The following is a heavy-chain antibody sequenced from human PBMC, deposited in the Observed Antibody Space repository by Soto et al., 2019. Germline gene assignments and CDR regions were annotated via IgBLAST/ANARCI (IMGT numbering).Heavy chain of an antibody. CDR2: ISYDGTDE. CDR1: GFSFSSYG. V-gene: IGHV3-30*18. CDR3: AKERYGGWSFDY. D-gene: IGHD5-12*01. J-gene: IGHJ4*02. Sequence: GGSLRLSCAASGFSFSSYGMHWVRQAPGKGLEWVAMISYDGTDEYYADSVKGRFTISRDNSKNAVYLQMNSLRAEDTAVYYCAKERYGGWSFDYWGQGTLVTVSS.